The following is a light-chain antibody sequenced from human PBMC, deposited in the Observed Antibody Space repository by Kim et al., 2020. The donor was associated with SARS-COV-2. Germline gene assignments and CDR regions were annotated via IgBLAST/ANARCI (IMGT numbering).Light chain of an antibody. CDR1: ESVSTN. Sequence: EIVMTQFPATLSVSPGERATLSCRASESVSTNLAWYQQKPGQAPRLLIYGASTRATGIPARFSGSESGTEFTLTITSLQSEDFAVYYCQQYNNWPPITFGQGTRLEIK. CDR3: QQYNNWPPIT. CDR2: GAS. V-gene: IGKV3-15*01. J-gene: IGKJ5*01.